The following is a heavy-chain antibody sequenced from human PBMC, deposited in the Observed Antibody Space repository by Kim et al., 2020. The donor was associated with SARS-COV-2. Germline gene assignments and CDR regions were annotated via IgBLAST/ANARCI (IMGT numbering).Heavy chain of an antibody. CDR3: AKGESSNWSVFDY. Sequence: GGSLRLSCAASGFTFSSYAMSWVRQAPGKGPEWVSLVSGSGGSTYHADSVKGRFAISRDNSKKTLYLQMNSLRAEDTALYYCAKGESSNWSVFDYWGQGTLVTVSS. CDR1: GFTFSSYA. D-gene: IGHD6-13*01. J-gene: IGHJ4*02. V-gene: IGHV3-23*01. CDR2: VSGSGGST.